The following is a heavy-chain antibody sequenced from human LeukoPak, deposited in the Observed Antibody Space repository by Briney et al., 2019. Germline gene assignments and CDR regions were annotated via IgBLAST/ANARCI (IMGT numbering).Heavy chain of an antibody. CDR1: GGSFSGYS. J-gene: IGHJ4*02. CDR2: IYHSGST. V-gene: IGHV4-30-2*01. D-gene: IGHD4-17*01. CDR3: ARETYGDLPDY. Sequence: SETLSLTCAVYGGSFSGYSWSWIRQPPGKGLEWIGYIYHSGSTYYNPSLKSRVTISVDRSKNQFSLKLSSVTAADTAVYYCARETYGDLPDYWGQGTLVTVSS.